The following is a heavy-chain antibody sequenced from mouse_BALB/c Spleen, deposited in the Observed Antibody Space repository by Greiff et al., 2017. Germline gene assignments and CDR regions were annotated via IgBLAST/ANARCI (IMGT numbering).Heavy chain of an antibody. D-gene: IGHD1-1*01. CDR1: GYTFTDYN. Sequence: EVQLVESGPELVKPGASVKISCKASGYTFTDYNMHWVKQSHGKSLEWIGYIYPYNGGTGYNQKFKSKATLTVDNSSSTAYMELRSLTSEDSAVYYCARGVTTVEAMDYWGQGTSVTVSS. V-gene: IGHV1S29*02. J-gene: IGHJ4*01. CDR3: ARGVTTVEAMDY. CDR2: IYPYNGGT.